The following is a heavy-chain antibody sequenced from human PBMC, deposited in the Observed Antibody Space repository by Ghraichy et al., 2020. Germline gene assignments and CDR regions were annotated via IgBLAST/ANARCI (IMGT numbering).Heavy chain of an antibody. CDR1: GFTFSSYA. CDR3: AKETTVTQPSYYYAMDV. V-gene: IGHV3-23*01. J-gene: IGHJ6*02. Sequence: GGSLRLSCAASGFTFSSYAMSWVHQAPGKGLEWVSGISGSGGNTYYADSVKGRFTISRDSTKNTLYLQMNSLRAEDTAVYYCAKETTVTQPSYYYAMDVWGQGTTVTVSS. D-gene: IGHD4-17*01. CDR2: ISGSGGNT.